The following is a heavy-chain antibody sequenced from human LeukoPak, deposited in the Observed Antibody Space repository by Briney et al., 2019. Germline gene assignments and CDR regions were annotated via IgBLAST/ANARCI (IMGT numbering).Heavy chain of an antibody. Sequence: PGGSLRLSCAASGFTFSSYGMHWVRQAPGKGLEWVAVIWYDGSNKYYADSVKGRFTISRDNSKNTLYQQMNSLRAEDTAVYYCARDPNYYYDSSGYPSGDYWGQGTLVTVSS. CDR3: ARDPNYYYDSSGYPSGDY. V-gene: IGHV3-33*01. J-gene: IGHJ4*02. CDR1: GFTFSSYG. CDR2: IWYDGSNK. D-gene: IGHD3-22*01.